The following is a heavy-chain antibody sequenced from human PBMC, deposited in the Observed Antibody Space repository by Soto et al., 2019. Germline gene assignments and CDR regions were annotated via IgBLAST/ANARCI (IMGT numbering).Heavy chain of an antibody. CDR3: VRDPDWHVYFDY. CDR1: GYTFTSYG. Sequence: QVQLVQSGAEVKEPGASVKISCKASGYTFTSYGISWVRQAPGQGLEWMSWISAYNGDTNYAQKVQGRVTMNTDTSTSRGFIEVRRLRVDDTDVYYCVRDPDWHVYFDYWGQGTLVTRSS. J-gene: IGHJ4*02. V-gene: IGHV1-18*01. D-gene: IGHD2-21*01. CDR2: ISAYNGDT.